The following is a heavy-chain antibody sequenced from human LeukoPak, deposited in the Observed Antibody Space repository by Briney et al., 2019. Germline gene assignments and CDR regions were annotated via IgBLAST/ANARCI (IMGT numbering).Heavy chain of an antibody. D-gene: IGHD3-16*01. CDR2: INYSGNT. J-gene: IGHJ4*02. CDR1: GGSISSSSYY. Sequence: SETLSLTCTVSGGSISSSSYYWVWIRQPPGKGLEWIGSINYSGNTYYNPSVKSRVTISVDTSKNQFSLKVSSVTAADTAVYYCGRSAGFVHFDHWGQGTLVTVSS. V-gene: IGHV4-39*07. CDR3: GRSAGFVHFDH.